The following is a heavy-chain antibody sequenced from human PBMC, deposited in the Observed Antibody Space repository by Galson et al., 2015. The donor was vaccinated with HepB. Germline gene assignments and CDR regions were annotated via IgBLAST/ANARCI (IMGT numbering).Heavy chain of an antibody. CDR3: VGIAVAVGFDY. D-gene: IGHD6-19*01. CDR2: ISWNSGSI. J-gene: IGHJ4*02. CDR1: GFTFDDYA. V-gene: IGHV3-9*01. Sequence: SLRLSCAASGFTFDDYAMHWVRQAPGKGLEWVSGISWNSGSIGYADSVKGRFTISRDNAKNSLYLQMNSLRAEDTALYYCVGIAVAVGFDYWGQGTLVTVSS.